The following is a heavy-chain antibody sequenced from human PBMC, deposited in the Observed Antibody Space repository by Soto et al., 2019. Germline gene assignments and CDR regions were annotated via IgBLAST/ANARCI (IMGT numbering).Heavy chain of an antibody. CDR1: GYTFTSYG. CDR2: ISAYNGNT. CDR3: ARYRTYYYYGEDTVTGYYYYYMDV. Sequence: AASVKVSCKASGYTFTSYGISWVRQAPGQGLEWMGWISAYNGNTNYAQKLQGRVTMTTDTSTSTAYMELRSLRSDDTAVYYCARYRTYYYYGEDTVTGYYYYYMDVWGKGTTVTVSS. D-gene: IGHD1-26*01. J-gene: IGHJ6*03. V-gene: IGHV1-18*01.